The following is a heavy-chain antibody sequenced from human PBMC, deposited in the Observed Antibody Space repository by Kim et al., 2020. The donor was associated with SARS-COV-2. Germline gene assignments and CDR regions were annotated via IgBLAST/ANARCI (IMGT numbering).Heavy chain of an antibody. CDR1: GYSISSGYY. Sequence: SETLSLTCTVSGYSISSGYYWGWIRQPPGKGLEWIGSIYHSGSTYYNPSLKSRVTISVDTSKNQFSLKLSSVTAADTAVYYCARDRDYGDPYDAFDIWGQGTMVTVSS. CDR3: ARDRDYGDPYDAFDI. D-gene: IGHD4-17*01. J-gene: IGHJ3*02. V-gene: IGHV4-38-2*02. CDR2: IYHSGST.